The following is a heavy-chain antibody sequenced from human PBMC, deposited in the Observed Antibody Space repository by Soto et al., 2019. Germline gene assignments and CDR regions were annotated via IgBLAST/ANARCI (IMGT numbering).Heavy chain of an antibody. D-gene: IGHD2-15*01. CDR1: GGSIITSSYY. J-gene: IGHJ5*02. CDR2: IYYSGST. V-gene: IGHV4-39*01. CDR3: ARRTCSGGKCDRKQGNWFDP. Sequence: SETLSLTCTVSGGSIITSSYYWGLIRQPPGKGLEWIGSIYYSGSTYYNPSLKSRVTISVDTSKNQFSLKLSSVTAADTAVYYCARRTCSGGKCDRKQGNWFDPRGQGTLVTVSA.